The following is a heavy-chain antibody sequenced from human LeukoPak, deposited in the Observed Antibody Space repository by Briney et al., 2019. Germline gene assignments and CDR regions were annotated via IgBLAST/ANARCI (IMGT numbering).Heavy chain of an antibody. CDR2: IYYSGST. Sequence: PSETLSLTCTVSGGSISSYYWSWIRQPPGKGLEWIGYIYYSGSTNYNPSLKSRVTISVDTSKNQFSLKLSSVTAADTAVYYCARALSSYGSGSYYNEGYWGQGTLVTVSS. CDR3: ARALSSYGSGSYYNEGY. CDR1: GGSISSYY. D-gene: IGHD3-10*01. J-gene: IGHJ4*02. V-gene: IGHV4-59*01.